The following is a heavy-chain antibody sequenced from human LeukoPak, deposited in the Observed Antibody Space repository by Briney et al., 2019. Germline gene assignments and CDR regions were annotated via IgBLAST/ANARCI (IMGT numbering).Heavy chain of an antibody. Sequence: GGSLRLSCAASGFTFSSFAMSWVRQAPGKGLEWVSAISGSGGSTYYADSVKGRFTIFRDNSKNTLYLQMNSLRAEDTAVYYCAKDFGIAAAGTRGACFDYWGQGTLVTVSS. CDR2: ISGSGGST. CDR3: AKDFGIAAAGTRGACFDY. V-gene: IGHV3-23*01. J-gene: IGHJ4*02. CDR1: GFTFSSFA. D-gene: IGHD6-13*01.